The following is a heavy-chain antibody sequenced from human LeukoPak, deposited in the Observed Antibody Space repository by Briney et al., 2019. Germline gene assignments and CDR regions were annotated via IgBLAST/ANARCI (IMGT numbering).Heavy chain of an antibody. CDR3: ATSPRYKQQLGYFDY. J-gene: IGHJ4*02. CDR2: ISYDETNK. D-gene: IGHD6-13*01. CDR1: GFPFSSYW. V-gene: IGHV3-30-3*01. Sequence: GGSLRLSCVASGFPFSSYWMTWVRQAPGKGLEWVAVISYDETNKYYADSVKGRFTISRDNSKNTLYLQMNSLRAEDTAVYYCATSPRYKQQLGYFDYWGQGTLVTVSS.